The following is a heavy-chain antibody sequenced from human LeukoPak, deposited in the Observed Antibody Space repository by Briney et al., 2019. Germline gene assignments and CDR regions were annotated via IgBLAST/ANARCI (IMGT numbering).Heavy chain of an antibody. V-gene: IGHV1-69*05. D-gene: IGHD6-13*01. CDR2: INPIFGTA. Sequence: SVKVSCKASGGTFSSYAISWVRQAPGQGLEWMGGINPIFGTANYAQKFRGRVTITTDESTSTAYMELSSLRSEDTAVYYCARERSRGIAAANDAFDIWGQGTMVTVSS. J-gene: IGHJ3*02. CDR1: GGTFSSYA. CDR3: ARERSRGIAAANDAFDI.